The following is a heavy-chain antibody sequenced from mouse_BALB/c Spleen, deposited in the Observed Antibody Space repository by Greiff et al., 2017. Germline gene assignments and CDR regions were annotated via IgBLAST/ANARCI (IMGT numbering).Heavy chain of an antibody. V-gene: IGHV1-80*01. Sequence: QVQLQQSGAELVRPGSSVKISCKASGYAFSSYWMNWVKQRPGQGLEWIGQIYPGDGDTNYNGKFKGKATLTADKSSSTAYMQLSSLTSEDSAVYFCARYDYYGSSYYYAMDYWGQGTSVTVSS. CDR2: IYPGDGDT. J-gene: IGHJ4*01. CDR1: GYAFSSYW. CDR3: ARYDYYGSSYYYAMDY. D-gene: IGHD1-1*01.